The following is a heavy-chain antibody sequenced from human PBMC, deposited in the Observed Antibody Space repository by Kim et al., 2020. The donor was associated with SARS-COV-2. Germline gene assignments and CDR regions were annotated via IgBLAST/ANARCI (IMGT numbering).Heavy chain of an antibody. V-gene: IGHV3-11*01. CDR3: ARDLQGFSGSPDA. D-gene: IGHD1-26*01. CDR1: GFTFSDFS. CDR2: MNTVGNVI. J-gene: IGHJ5*02. Sequence: GGSLRLSCEGSGFTFSDFSMGWLRQAPGKGLEWISYMNTVGNVIYYTDSVNGRFTASRDNSKNSLYLQMNGLRADDTAIYYCARDLQGFSGSPDAWGQGTLVTVSS.